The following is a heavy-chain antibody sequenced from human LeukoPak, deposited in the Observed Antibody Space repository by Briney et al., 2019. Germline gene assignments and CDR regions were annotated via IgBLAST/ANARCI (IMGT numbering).Heavy chain of an antibody. CDR2: IIPIFGTA. Sequence: SVKVSCKASGGTFISYAISWVRQAPGQGLEWMGGIIPIFGTANYAQKFQGRVTITADESTSTAYMELSSLRSEDTAVYYCARDLVVVAAHYGMDVWGQGTTVTVSS. CDR1: GGTFISYA. V-gene: IGHV1-69*13. D-gene: IGHD2-15*01. J-gene: IGHJ6*02. CDR3: ARDLVVVAAHYGMDV.